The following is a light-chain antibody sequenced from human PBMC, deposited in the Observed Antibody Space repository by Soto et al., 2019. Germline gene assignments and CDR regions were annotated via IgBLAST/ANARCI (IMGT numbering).Light chain of an antibody. J-gene: IGKJ1*01. CDR1: QSVSGW. CDR2: AAS. V-gene: IGKV1-39*01. Sequence: SPATLSAKKEDTVTVNCRASQSVSGWLAWYQQKPGKPPRLLIYAASSLQSGVPSRFSGSGSGTDFTLTISSLQPEDFATYYCQQSYSTPLTFGQVAKVAIK. CDR3: QQSYSTPLT.